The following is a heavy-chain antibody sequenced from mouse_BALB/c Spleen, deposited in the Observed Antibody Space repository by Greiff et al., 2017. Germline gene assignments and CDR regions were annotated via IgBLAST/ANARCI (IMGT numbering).Heavy chain of an antibody. CDR3: VYGYVGAMDY. D-gene: IGHD1-2*01. V-gene: IGHV14-4*02. Sequence: VQLQQSGAELVRSGASVKLSCTASGFNIKDYYMHWVKQRPEQGLEWIGWIDPENGDTEYAPKFQGKATMTADTSSNTAYLQLSSLTSEDTAVYYCVYGYVGAMDYWGQGTSVTVSS. CDR1: GFNIKDYY. CDR2: IDPENGDT. J-gene: IGHJ4*01.